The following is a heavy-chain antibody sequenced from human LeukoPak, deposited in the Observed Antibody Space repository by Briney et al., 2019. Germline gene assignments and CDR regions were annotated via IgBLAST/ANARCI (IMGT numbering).Heavy chain of an antibody. CDR1: GFTFGDYA. V-gene: IGHV3-49*03. CDR3: TRDQIAARRIYYYYYYMDV. J-gene: IGHJ6*03. CDR2: IRSKAYGGTT. Sequence: GRSLRLSCTASGFTFGDYAMSWFRQAPGKGLEWVGFIRSKAYGGTTEYAASVKGRFTISRDDSKSIAYLQMNSLKTEDTAVYYCTRDQIAARRIYYYYYYMDVWGKGTTVTVSS. D-gene: IGHD6-6*01.